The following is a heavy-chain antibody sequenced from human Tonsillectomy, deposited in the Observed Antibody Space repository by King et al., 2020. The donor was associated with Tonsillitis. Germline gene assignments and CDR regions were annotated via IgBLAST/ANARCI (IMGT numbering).Heavy chain of an antibody. J-gene: IGHJ4*02. D-gene: IGHD3-16*01. Sequence: VQLVESGGGVVRPGGSLRLSCAASGFTFVDYGMSWVRQAPGKGLEWVSSINWNGGSTGYADSVKGRFTISRDNAKNSLYLQRNSLRAEDTALYYCARNLTFGPRGSCFDYWGQGTLVTVSS. CDR3: ARNLTFGPRGSCFDY. CDR2: INWNGGST. V-gene: IGHV3-20*04. CDR1: GFTFVDYG.